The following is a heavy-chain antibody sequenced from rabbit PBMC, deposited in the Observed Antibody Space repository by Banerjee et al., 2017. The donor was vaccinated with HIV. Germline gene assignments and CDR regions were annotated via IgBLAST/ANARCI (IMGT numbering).Heavy chain of an antibody. CDR3: ARGMVVRHGMDL. CDR2: IYTGSSGST. J-gene: IGHJ6*01. D-gene: IGHD5-1*01. V-gene: IGHV1S45*01. Sequence: QEQLVESGGDLVKPGASLTLTCKASGLDFSSSYWICWVRQAPGKGLEWIGCIYTGSSGSTYYASWAKGRFTISKTSSTTVTLQMTSLTAADMATYFCARGMVVRHGMDLWGPGTLVTVS. CDR1: GLDFSSSYW.